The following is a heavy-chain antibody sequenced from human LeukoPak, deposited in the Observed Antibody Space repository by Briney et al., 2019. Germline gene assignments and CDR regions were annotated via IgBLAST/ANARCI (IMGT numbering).Heavy chain of an antibody. CDR2: INPNSGGT. J-gene: IGHJ5*02. Sequence: GASVKVSCKASGYTFTGYYMHWVRQAPGQGLEWMGWINPNSGGTNYAQKFQGRVTMTRDTSISTAYMELSSLRSDDTAVYYCARDVRDIVVVPAAKREMVRRFDPWGQGTLVTVSS. D-gene: IGHD2-2*01. CDR3: ARDVRDIVVVPAAKREMVRRFDP. CDR1: GYTFTGYY. V-gene: IGHV1-2*02.